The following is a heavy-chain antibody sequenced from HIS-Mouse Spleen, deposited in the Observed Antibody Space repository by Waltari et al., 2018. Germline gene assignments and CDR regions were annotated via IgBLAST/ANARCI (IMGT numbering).Heavy chain of an antibody. J-gene: IGHJ4*02. CDR3: ARGHDYSNYFDY. D-gene: IGHD4-4*01. CDR2: MNPNSGNT. V-gene: IGHV1-8*01. CDR1: GYPFTSFA. Sequence: QVQLVQSGAEVKKPGASVAVSCHASGYPFTSFAIHWVRQATGQGLDWIGWMNPNSGNTGYAQKFQGRVTMTRNTSISTAYMELSSLRSEDTAVYYCARGHDYSNYFDYWGQGTLVTVSS.